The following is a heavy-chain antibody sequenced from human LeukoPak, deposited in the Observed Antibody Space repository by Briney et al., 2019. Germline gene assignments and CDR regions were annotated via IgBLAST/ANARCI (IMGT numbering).Heavy chain of an antibody. V-gene: IGHV3-21*01. D-gene: IGHD2-15*01. CDR2: ISTSSSYI. CDR3: ARGRVQRYCSGGSCYLDY. Sequence: PGGSLRLSCAASGFTFSSYSMNWVRQAPGKGLEWVSSISTSSSYIYYADSVKGRFTISRDNAKKSLFLQINSLRAEDTAVYYCARGRVQRYCSGGSCYLDYWGQGTLVTVSS. CDR1: GFTFSSYS. J-gene: IGHJ4*02.